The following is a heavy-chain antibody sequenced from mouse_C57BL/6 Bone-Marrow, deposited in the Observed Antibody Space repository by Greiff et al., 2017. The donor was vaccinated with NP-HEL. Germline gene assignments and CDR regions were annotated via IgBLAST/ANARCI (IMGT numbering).Heavy chain of an antibody. Sequence: EVMLVESGGDLVKPGGSLKLSCAASGFTFSSYGMSWVRQTPDKRLEWVATISSGGSYTYYPDSVKGRFTISRDNAKNTLYLQMSSLKSEDTAMYYCARRRVGSSPYYAMDYWGQGTSVTVSS. J-gene: IGHJ4*01. CDR3: ARRRVGSSPYYAMDY. D-gene: IGHD1-1*01. CDR1: GFTFSSYG. CDR2: ISSGGSYT. V-gene: IGHV5-6*01.